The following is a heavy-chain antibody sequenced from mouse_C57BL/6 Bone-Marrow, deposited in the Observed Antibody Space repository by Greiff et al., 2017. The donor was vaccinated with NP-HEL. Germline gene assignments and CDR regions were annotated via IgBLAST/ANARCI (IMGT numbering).Heavy chain of an antibody. CDR3: TRLYYEYEDAMDY. D-gene: IGHD2-4*01. J-gene: IGHJ4*01. CDR1: GYTFTDYE. Sequence: QVQLKESGAELVRPGASVTLSCKASGYTFTDYEMHWVKQTPVHGLEWIGAIDPETGGTAYNQQFKGKAILTADKSSSTAYMEVRSLTSEDSAVYYGTRLYYEYEDAMDYWGQGTSVTVSS. CDR2: IDPETGGT. V-gene: IGHV1-15*01.